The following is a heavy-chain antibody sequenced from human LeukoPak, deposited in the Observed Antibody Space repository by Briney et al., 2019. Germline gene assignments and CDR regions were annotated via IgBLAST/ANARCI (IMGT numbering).Heavy chain of an antibody. CDR1: GFTFSTYA. CDR2: ISGSGANT. V-gene: IGHV3-23*01. CDR3: AKDRIAVPGTDRCEYFDY. D-gene: IGHD6-19*01. J-gene: IGHJ4*02. Sequence: PGGSLRLSCAAPGFTFSTYAMSWVRQAPGKWLEWVSAISGSGANTYYADSVKGRFTVSRDNSKNTLYLQMNSLRAEDTAVYYCAKDRIAVPGTDRCEYFDYWGQGTLVTVSS.